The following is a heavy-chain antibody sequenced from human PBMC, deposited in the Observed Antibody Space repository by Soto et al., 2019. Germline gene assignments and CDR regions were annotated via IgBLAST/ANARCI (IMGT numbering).Heavy chain of an antibody. J-gene: IGHJ4*02. CDR3: ARREIQGPIDY. V-gene: IGHV4-28*01. CDR1: GYSISSSNW. CDR2: IYYSGTT. D-gene: IGHD1-26*01. Sequence: QVQLQESGPGLVKPSDTLSLTCAVSGYSISSSNWWGWIRQPPGKGLEWIGYIYYSGTTYYNPSLKIRVTMSVDTAKNQCSLKLTSVTAVDTAVYYCARREIQGPIDYWGQGTLVTVSS.